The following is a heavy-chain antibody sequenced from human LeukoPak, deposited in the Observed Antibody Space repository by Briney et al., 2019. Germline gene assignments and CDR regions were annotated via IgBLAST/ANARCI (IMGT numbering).Heavy chain of an antibody. CDR1: GDSISSYY. D-gene: IGHD5-12*01. V-gene: IGHV4-59*12. Sequence: KPSETLSLTCTVSGDSISSYYWSWIRQPPGKGLEWIGYIYYSGSTNYNPSLKSRVTISVDTSKNQFSLKLSSVTAADTAVYYCARGGYDRGMDVWGKGTTVTVSS. CDR2: IYYSGST. J-gene: IGHJ6*03. CDR3: ARGGYDRGMDV.